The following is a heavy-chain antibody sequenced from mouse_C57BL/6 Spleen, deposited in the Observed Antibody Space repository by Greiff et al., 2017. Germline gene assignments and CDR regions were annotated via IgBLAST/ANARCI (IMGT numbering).Heavy chain of an antibody. Sequence: QVQLQQSGAELVKPGASVKMSCKASGYTFTSYWITWVKQRPGQGLEWIGDIYPGSGSTNYNEKFKSKATLTVDTSSSTAYMQLSSLTSEDSAVYYCARGGNGNYGDYWCQGTTLTVSS. CDR1: GYTFTSYW. D-gene: IGHD2-1*01. J-gene: IGHJ2*01. CDR3: ARGGNGNYGDY. CDR2: IYPGSGST. V-gene: IGHV1-55*01.